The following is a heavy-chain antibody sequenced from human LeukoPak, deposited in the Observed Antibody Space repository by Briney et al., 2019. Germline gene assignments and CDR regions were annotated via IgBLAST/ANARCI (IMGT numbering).Heavy chain of an antibody. D-gene: IGHD3-22*01. CDR2: IRTKAYGGTT. J-gene: IGHJ4*02. Sequence: PGGSLRLSCAASGFTFSSYSMNWIRQAPGKGLEWVGFIRTKAYGGTTEYAASVKGRFTISRDDSKSIAYLQMNSLKNEDTALYYCTSNHDTSGYTPDYWGQGTLVTVSS. CDR3: TSNHDTSGYTPDY. CDR1: GFTFSSYS. V-gene: IGHV3-49*03.